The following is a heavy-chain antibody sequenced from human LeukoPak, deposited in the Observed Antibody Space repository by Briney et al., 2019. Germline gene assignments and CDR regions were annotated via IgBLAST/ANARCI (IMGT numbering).Heavy chain of an antibody. V-gene: IGHV4-61*02. Sequence: PSETLSLTCTDSGDSISSGRYYWSWIRQPAGKGLEWIGRIYTSGSTNYSPSLKSRVTISVDTSKNQFSLKLSSVTAADTAVYYCARVLNWFDPWGQGTLVTVSS. J-gene: IGHJ5*02. CDR1: GDSISSGRYY. CDR3: ARVLNWFDP. CDR2: IYTSGST.